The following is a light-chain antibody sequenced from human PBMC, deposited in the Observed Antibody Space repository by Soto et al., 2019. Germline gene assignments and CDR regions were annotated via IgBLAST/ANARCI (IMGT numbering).Light chain of an antibody. CDR1: SSNIGSNY. V-gene: IGLV1-47*01. Sequence: QPVLTQPPSASGTHGQRVTISCSGSSSNIGSNYVYWYQQLPGTAPKLLIYRNNQRPSGVPDRFSGSKSGTSASLAISGLRSEDEADYYCAAWDDSLSGQVFGGGTKLTVL. J-gene: IGLJ3*02. CDR2: RNN. CDR3: AAWDDSLSGQV.